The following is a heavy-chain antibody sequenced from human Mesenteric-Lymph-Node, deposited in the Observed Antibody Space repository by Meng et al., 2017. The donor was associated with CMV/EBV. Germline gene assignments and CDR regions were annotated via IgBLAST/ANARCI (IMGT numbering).Heavy chain of an antibody. D-gene: IGHD3-3*01. Sequence: SCAASGFTFSSYAMHWVRQAPGKGLEWVAVISYDGSNKYYADSVKGRFTISRDNSKNTLYLQMNSLRAEDTAVYYCARDLGYFGVVISYYFDYWGQGTLVTVSS. J-gene: IGHJ4*02. V-gene: IGHV3-30*04. CDR3: ARDLGYFGVVISYYFDY. CDR1: GFTFSSYA. CDR2: ISYDGSNK.